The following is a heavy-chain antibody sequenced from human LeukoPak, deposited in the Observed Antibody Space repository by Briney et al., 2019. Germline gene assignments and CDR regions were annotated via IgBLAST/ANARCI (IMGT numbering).Heavy chain of an antibody. J-gene: IGHJ6*02. Sequence: SETLSLTCTVSGGTMRNYYWTWIRQSPGKGLEWIGYIYDSGITTYNPSLKSRVTISTDMSKKEFSLKLTSVTAADTAVYYCARDRDEYNYRGVDVWGQGTTVIVSS. CDR3: ARDRDEYNYRGVDV. CDR1: GGTMRNYY. V-gene: IGHV4-59*01. D-gene: IGHD1-1*01. CDR2: IYDSGIT.